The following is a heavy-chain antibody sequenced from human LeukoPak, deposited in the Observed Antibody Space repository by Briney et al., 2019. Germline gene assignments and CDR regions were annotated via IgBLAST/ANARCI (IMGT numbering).Heavy chain of an antibody. D-gene: IGHD3-10*01. J-gene: IGHJ5*02. CDR3: ARDQAITMVREITQNWFDP. V-gene: IGHV4-4*07. CDR2: IYTSGST. Sequence: SETLSLTCTVSGGPISSYYLSWIRQPAGKGLEWIGRIYTSGSTNYNPSLKGRFTMSVDPSKNQSSLKLSSVTTADAAVYYCARDQAITMVREITQNWFDPWGQGTLVTVSS. CDR1: GGPISSYY.